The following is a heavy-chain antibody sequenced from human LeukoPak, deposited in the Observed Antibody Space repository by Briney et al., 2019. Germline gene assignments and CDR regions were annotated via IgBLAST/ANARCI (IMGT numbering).Heavy chain of an antibody. CDR2: IAGGDEST. CDR3: ARGVYWSLDC. J-gene: IGHJ4*02. V-gene: IGHV3-23*01. D-gene: IGHD1-1*01. Sequence: PGGSLRLSCAISGFIFNTNGMNWVRQSPGKGLEWLATIAGGDESTYYADSVKGRFAISRDNSKNTVFLHMNSLRVEDTAVYYCARGVYWSLDCWGQGTPVTVSS. CDR1: GFIFNTNG.